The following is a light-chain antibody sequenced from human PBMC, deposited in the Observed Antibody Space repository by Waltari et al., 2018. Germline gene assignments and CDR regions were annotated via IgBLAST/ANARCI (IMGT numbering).Light chain of an antibody. Sequence: QSVLTQPPSVAAAPGQQVTNSCSGSRSNMGNNYISWYQQLPATAPKLLLYDNNKRPSGIRDRFSGSKSGTSATLGITGLQTGDEAYYYCGTWDSSLSAGVFGGGTKLTVL. CDR3: GTWDSSLSAGV. CDR2: DNN. V-gene: IGLV1-51*01. J-gene: IGLJ3*02. CDR1: RSNMGNNY.